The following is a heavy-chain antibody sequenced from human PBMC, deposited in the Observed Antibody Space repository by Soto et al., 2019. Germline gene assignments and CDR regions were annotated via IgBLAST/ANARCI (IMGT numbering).Heavy chain of an antibody. Sequence: SETPSLTCTVSGGSISRNYWSWIRQPAGKGLEWIGRIYTSGSTNYNPSLKSRVTMSVDTSKNQFSLKLSSVTAADTAVYYCPRDGRIAVAGTYYYYYYGMDVWGQGTTVTVSS. CDR1: GGSISRNY. CDR2: IYTSGST. V-gene: IGHV4-4*07. J-gene: IGHJ6*02. CDR3: PRDGRIAVAGTYYYYYYGMDV. D-gene: IGHD6-19*01.